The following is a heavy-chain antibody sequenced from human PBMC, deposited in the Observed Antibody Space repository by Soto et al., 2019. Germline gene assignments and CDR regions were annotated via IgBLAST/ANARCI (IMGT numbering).Heavy chain of an antibody. Sequence: ASVKVSCKASGYTFTSYYMHWVRQAPGQGLEWMGKINPSGGSTNYAQKFQGRVTMTRDTSTSTAYMELSSLRSEDTAVYYCAAVQGGGATFHFWGPGTLVTSPQ. CDR1: GYTFTSYY. V-gene: IGHV1-46*01. CDR2: INPSGGST. J-gene: IGHJ4*02. CDR3: AAVQGGGATFHF. D-gene: IGHD1-26*01.